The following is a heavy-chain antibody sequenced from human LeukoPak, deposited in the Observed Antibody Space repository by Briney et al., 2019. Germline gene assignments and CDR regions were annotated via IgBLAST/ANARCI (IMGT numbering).Heavy chain of an antibody. V-gene: IGHV3-66*01. Sequence: PGGSLRLSCAASGXTFSSNHMSWVRRAPGKGRESVSVINSGDSTYYSDSVKGRFTISRDNHKNTLYLQMNSLRAEDTAVYYCARDLAYYGSGKQNYWGQGPLVTVSP. D-gene: IGHD3-10*01. CDR3: ARDLAYYGSGKQNY. CDR2: INSGDST. CDR1: GXTFSSNH. J-gene: IGHJ4*02.